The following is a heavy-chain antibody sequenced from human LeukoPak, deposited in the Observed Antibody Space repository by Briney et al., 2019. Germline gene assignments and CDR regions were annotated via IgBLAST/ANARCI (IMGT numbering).Heavy chain of an antibody. V-gene: IGHV4-38-2*01. D-gene: IGHD5-18*01. Sequence: SETLSLTCAVSNYSINSGYYWGWIRQPPGKGLEWIGSIYHSGSTYYNPSLKSRVTISVDTSKNQFSLKLNSVTAADTAIYYCATIHGYSYGYFHYWGQGTLVTISS. CDR1: NYSINSGYY. J-gene: IGHJ4*02. CDR3: ATIHGYSYGYFHY. CDR2: IYHSGST.